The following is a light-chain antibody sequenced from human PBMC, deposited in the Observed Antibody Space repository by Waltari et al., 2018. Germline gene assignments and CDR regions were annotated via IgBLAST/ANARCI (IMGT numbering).Light chain of an antibody. J-gene: IGKJ2*01. CDR1: QSVSSSY. V-gene: IGKV3-20*01. CDR2: SVS. CDR3: QQYGSSSYT. Sequence: EIVLTQSPGTLSLSPGERATLSCRASQSVSSSYLAWYQQKPGQAPRLLIYSVSSRATGIPDRFSGSGSGTDFPLTISRLEPEDFAVYYCQQYGSSSYTFGQGTKLEIK.